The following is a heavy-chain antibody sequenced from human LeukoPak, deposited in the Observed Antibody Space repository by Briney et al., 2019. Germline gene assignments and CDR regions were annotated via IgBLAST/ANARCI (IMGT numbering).Heavy chain of an antibody. CDR1: GVSISSTSFY. J-gene: IGHJ4*02. Sequence: SETLSLTCTVSGVSISSTSFYWGWIRQPPGKGLEWVGSINYSGSTYYNPSLKSRVTISVDTSKNRFSLKLSSVTAADTAVYYCARHPGGVQGVPYYFDYWGQRTLVTVSS. CDR3: ARHPGGVQGVPYYFDY. D-gene: IGHD3-10*01. CDR2: INYSGST. V-gene: IGHV4-39*01.